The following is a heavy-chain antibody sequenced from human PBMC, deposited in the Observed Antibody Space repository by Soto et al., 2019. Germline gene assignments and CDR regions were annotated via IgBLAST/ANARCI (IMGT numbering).Heavy chain of an antibody. V-gene: IGHV4-34*01. Sequence: SETLSLTCAVYGGSFSGYYWSWIRQPPGKGLEWIGEINHSGSTNYNPSLKSRVTISVDTSKNQFSLKLSSVTAADTAVYYCARGGNYYYYYGMDVWGQGTTVTVS. CDR3: ARGGNYYYYYGMDV. CDR2: INHSGST. CDR1: GGSFSGYY. J-gene: IGHJ6*02.